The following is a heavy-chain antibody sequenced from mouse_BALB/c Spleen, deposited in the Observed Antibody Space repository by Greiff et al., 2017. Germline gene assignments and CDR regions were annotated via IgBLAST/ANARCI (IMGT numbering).Heavy chain of an antibody. J-gene: IGHJ4*01. V-gene: IGHV1S81*02. CDR1: GYTFTSYY. CDR2: INPSNGGT. Sequence: QVQLKQSGAELVKPGASVKLSCKASGYTFTSYYMYWVKQRPGQGLEWIGEINPSNGGTNFNEKFKSKATLTVDKSSSTAYMQLSSLTSEDSAVYYCKLWLRRGYYAMDYWGQGTSVTVSS. D-gene: IGHD2-2*01. CDR3: KLWLRRGYYAMDY.